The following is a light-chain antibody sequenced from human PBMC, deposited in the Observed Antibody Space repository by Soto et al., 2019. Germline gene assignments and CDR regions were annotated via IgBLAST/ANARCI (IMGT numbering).Light chain of an antibody. CDR3: QQYGSSPCT. CDR2: GAS. J-gene: IGKJ2*02. Sequence: EIVLTQSPGTLSSSPGERATLSCRASQTVSSTYLAWYRQKPDQAHRLLIYGASSRATGIPDRVSGSGSGTDFTLTISRLEPEDFAVYYCQQYGSSPCTFGQGTKLEIK. V-gene: IGKV3-20*01. CDR1: QTVSSTY.